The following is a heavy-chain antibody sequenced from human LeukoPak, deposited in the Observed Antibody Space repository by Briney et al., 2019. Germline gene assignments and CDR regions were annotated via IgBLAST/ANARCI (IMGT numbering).Heavy chain of an antibody. CDR2: IWYDGSNK. V-gene: IGHV3-33*08. J-gene: IGHJ6*02. Sequence: PGGSLRLSCAASGFTFSSYAMSWVRQAPGKGLEWVAVIWYDGSNKYYADSVKGRFTISRDNSKNTLYLQMNSLRAEDTAVYYCARVLSQYYYYYGMDVWGQGTTVTVSS. CDR1: GFTFSSYA. CDR3: ARVLSQYYYYYGMDV.